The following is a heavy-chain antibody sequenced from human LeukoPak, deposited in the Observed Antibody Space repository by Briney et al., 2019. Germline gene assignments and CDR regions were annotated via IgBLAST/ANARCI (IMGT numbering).Heavy chain of an antibody. CDR1: GXTFSSYS. CDR3: ARDFVEWPQF. Sequence: GGSLRLSCAASGXTFSSYSMNWVRQAPGKGLEWVSSISSSSSYIYYADSVKGRFTISRDNAKNSLYLQMNSLRAEDTAVYYCARDFVEWPQFWGQGTLVTVSS. CDR2: ISSSSSYI. V-gene: IGHV3-21*01. J-gene: IGHJ4*02. D-gene: IGHD5-24*01.